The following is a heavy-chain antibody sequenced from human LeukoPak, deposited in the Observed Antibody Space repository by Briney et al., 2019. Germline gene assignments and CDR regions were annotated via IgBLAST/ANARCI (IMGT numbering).Heavy chain of an antibody. CDR1: GGTFSSYA. D-gene: IGHD4-17*01. Sequence: ASVKVSCKASGGTFSSYAISWVRQAPGQGLEWMGWISAYNGNTNYAQKLQGRVTMTTDTSTSTAYMELRSLRSDDTAVYYCARDGGYGDNYYYYGMDVWGQGTTVTVSS. V-gene: IGHV1-18*01. CDR3: ARDGGYGDNYYYYGMDV. J-gene: IGHJ6*02. CDR2: ISAYNGNT.